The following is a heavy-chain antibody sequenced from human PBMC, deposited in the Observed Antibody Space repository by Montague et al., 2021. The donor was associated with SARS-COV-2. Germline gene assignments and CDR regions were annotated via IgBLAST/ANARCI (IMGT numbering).Heavy chain of an antibody. J-gene: IGHJ4*02. CDR2: FYYSGST. Sequence: SETRSLTCTVSGGSISSSSYYWGWIRQPPGKGLEWIGSFYYSGSTYYNPSLKSRVTISVDTSKNQFSLKMSSVTAADTAVYYCARHLPGIVVAEPAAADYWGQGTLVTVSS. CDR1: GGSISSSSYY. V-gene: IGHV4-39*01. CDR3: ARHLPGIVVAEPAAADY. D-gene: IGHD6-19*01.